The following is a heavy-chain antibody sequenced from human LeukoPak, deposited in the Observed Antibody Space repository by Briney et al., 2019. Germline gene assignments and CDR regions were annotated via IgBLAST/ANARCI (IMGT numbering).Heavy chain of an antibody. D-gene: IGHD3-22*01. Sequence: GASVKVSCKASGYTFTSYGINWVRQAPGQGLEWMGWIRTYNGNTNYAQNLQGRITMTTDTSTSTTYMELRSLRSDDTAVYYCARGPGGRSGYYPLEDYYYYYYMDVWGKGTTVTVSS. CDR2: IRTYNGNT. CDR1: GYTFTSYG. J-gene: IGHJ6*03. CDR3: ARGPGGRSGYYPLEDYYYYYYMDV. V-gene: IGHV1-18*01.